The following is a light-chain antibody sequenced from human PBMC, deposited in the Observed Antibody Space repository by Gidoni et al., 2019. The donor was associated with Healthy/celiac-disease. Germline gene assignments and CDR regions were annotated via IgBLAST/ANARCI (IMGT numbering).Light chain of an antibody. CDR3: QQSYSTPPT. CDR2: AAS. J-gene: IGKJ1*01. V-gene: IGKV1-39*01. Sequence: DIQMTQSPSSLSASVGDRVTITCRASQSISSYLNWYQQKPGKAPKLLIYAASSLQSGVPSRFRGSGSGTDFTLTISSLQPEDFATYYCQQSYSTPPTFGQXTKVEIK. CDR1: QSISSY.